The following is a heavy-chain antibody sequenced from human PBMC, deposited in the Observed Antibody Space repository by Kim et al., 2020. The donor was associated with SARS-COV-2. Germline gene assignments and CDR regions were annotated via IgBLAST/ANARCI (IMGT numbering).Heavy chain of an antibody. CDR3: AKDHQYDFWSGYYFDY. Sequence: GGSLRLSCAASGFTFSSYAMSWVRQAPGKGLEWVSAISGSGGSTYYADSVKGRFTISRDNSKNTLYLQMNSLRAEDTAVYYCAKDHQYDFWSGYYFDYWGQGTLVTVSS. CDR1: GFTFSSYA. D-gene: IGHD3-3*01. J-gene: IGHJ4*02. V-gene: IGHV3-23*01. CDR2: ISGSGGST.